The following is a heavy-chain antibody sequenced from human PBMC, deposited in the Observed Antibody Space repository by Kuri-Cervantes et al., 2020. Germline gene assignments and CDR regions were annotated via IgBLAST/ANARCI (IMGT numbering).Heavy chain of an antibody. Sequence: ETLSLTCTVSGGSISSYYWSWIRQPPGKGLEWVSALSGSGGSTYYPDSVKGRFTISRDNSKNTLYLQMNSLRAEDTAVYYCARERGHDSSSWYAYYYYYGMDVWGQGTTVTVSS. CDR3: ARERGHDSSSWYAYYYYYGMDV. D-gene: IGHD6-13*01. CDR1: GGSISSYY. CDR2: LSGSGGST. V-gene: IGHV3-23*01. J-gene: IGHJ6*02.